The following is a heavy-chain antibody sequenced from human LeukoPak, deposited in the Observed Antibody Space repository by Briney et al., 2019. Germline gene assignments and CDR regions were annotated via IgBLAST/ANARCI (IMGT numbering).Heavy chain of an antibody. CDR3: ARDAAMVRGVIRNYYYGMDV. V-gene: IGHV3-33*01. J-gene: IGHJ6*04. Sequence: GGSLRLSCAASGFTFSGYGMHWVRQAPGKGLEWVAVIWYDGSNKYYADSVKGRFTISRDNSKNTLYLQMNSLRAEDTAVYYCARDAAMVRGVIRNYYYGMDVWGKETTVTVSS. CDR1: GFTFSGYG. D-gene: IGHD3-10*01. CDR2: IWYDGSNK.